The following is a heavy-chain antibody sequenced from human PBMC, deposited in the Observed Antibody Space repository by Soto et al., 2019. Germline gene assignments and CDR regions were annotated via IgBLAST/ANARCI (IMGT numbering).Heavy chain of an antibody. D-gene: IGHD1-26*01. CDR1: GFSLSTNGVG. V-gene: IGHV2-5*02. CDR2: IYWDDDK. J-gene: IGHJ1*01. CDR3: AHRVGAPGHFQD. Sequence: SGPTLVNPTQTLTLTCIFSGFSLSTNGVGVGWIRQPPGKALEWLALIYWDDDKRYSLSVESRLTISKDTSKKQVVLTMTNMDPEDTATYYCAHRVGAPGHFQDWGQGTLVTVPQ.